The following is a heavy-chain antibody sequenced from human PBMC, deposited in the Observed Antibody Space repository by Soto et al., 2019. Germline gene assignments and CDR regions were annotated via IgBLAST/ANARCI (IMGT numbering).Heavy chain of an antibody. V-gene: IGHV1-2*04. CDR2: INPKSGGT. Sequence: ASVKVSCKASGYSFTDYHIHWVRQAPGQGLEWLGRINPKSGGTSTAQKFQGWVTMTRDRSISTVYMELTRLRSDDTAVYFCARGHSTDCSNGVCSCCYNHEMDVWGKGTT. CDR1: GYSFTDYH. J-gene: IGHJ6*03. D-gene: IGHD2-8*01. CDR3: ARGHSTDCSNGVCSCCYNHEMDV.